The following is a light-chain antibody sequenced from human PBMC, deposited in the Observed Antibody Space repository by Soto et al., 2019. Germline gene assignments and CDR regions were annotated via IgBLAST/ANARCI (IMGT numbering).Light chain of an antibody. CDR3: QQYNSYPWT. V-gene: IGKV1-16*01. CDR1: QDIKNY. CDR2: DAS. Sequence: DIQMTPSPSSLSASVVDRVTITCQASQDIKNYLNWYQQKSGKAPKFLIYDASSLESGVPSRFSGSGSGTEFTLTISTLQPDDFATYYCQQYNSYPWTFGQGTKVDIK. J-gene: IGKJ1*01.